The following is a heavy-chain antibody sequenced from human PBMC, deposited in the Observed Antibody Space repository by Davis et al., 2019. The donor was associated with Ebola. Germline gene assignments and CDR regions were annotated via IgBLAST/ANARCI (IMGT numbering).Heavy chain of an antibody. CDR3: ARGRAGQTVAGRYYFDY. CDR2: IYYSGST. Sequence: PSETLSLTCTVSGGSVSSGSYYWSWIRQPPGKGLEWIGYIYYSGSTNYNPSLKSRVTISVDTSKNQFSLKLSSVTAADTAVYYCARGRAGQTVAGRYYFDYWGQGTLVTVSS. J-gene: IGHJ4*02. V-gene: IGHV4-61*01. CDR1: GGSVSSGSYY. D-gene: IGHD6-19*01.